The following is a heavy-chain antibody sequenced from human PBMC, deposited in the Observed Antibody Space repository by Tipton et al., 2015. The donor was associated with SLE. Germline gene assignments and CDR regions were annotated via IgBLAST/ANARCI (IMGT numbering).Heavy chain of an antibody. CDR1: GGSFSGYY. CDR2: INHSGST. CDR3: ARGYCSGGSCYPLDAFDI. V-gene: IGHV4-34*01. J-gene: IGHJ3*02. Sequence: TLSLTCAVYGGSFSGYYWSWIRQPPGKGLEWIGEINHSGSTNYNPSLKSRVTISVDTSKNQFSLKLSSVTAADTAVYYCARGYCSGGSCYPLDAFDIWGQGTMVTVSS. D-gene: IGHD2-15*01.